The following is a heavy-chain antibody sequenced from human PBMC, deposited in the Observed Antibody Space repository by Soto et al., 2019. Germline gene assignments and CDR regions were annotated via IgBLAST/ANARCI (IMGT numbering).Heavy chain of an antibody. CDR3: ARDPVWVRAPVEIAGWFDL. V-gene: IGHV1-18*01. D-gene: IGHD3-10*01. J-gene: IGHJ5*02. CDR2: TSTYKGKT. Sequence: QVQLIQSGGDVKKPGASVKVSCKASGYTFTSYGISWVRQGPGQGLEWLGWTSTYKGKTKYTQILQGRVTMTTDTSTTTTYMEVRGLISDDTAVDYCARDPVWVRAPVEIAGWFDLWGQGTLVSVSS. CDR1: GYTFTSYG.